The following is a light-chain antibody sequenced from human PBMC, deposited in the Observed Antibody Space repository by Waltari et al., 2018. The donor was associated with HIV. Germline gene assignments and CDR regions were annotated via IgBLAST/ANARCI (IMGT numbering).Light chain of an antibody. CDR3: QVWDNSNDVVV. J-gene: IGLJ2*01. V-gene: IGLV3-21*02. Sequence: SYVLTQPPSVSVAPGQTARITCGGNTIGRKSVHGYQQKPGQAPVMVVYDDTDRPSGIPERFSGSNSGNTATLTISRVEAGDEADYYCQVWDNSNDVVVFGGGTKLTVL. CDR2: DDT. CDR1: TIGRKS.